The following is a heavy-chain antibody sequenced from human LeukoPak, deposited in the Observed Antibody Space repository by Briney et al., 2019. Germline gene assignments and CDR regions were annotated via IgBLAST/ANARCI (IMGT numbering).Heavy chain of an antibody. V-gene: IGHV4-39*01. D-gene: IGHD3-10*01. J-gene: IGHJ5*02. Sequence: GSLRLSCAASGFTFSNYAMSWVRQPPGKGLEWIGSIYDSGSTYYNPSLKSRVTISVDTSKNQFSLKLNSVTAADTAVYYCVRHYGPWGQGTLVTVSS. CDR2: IYDSGST. CDR3: VRHYGP. CDR1: GFTFSNYA.